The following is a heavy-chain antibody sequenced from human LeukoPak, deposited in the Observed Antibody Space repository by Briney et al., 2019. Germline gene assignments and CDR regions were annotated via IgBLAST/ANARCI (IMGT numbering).Heavy chain of an antibody. V-gene: IGHV3-30*02. J-gene: IGHJ4*02. Sequence: GGSLRLSCAASGFTFSSYGMHWVRQAPGKGLEWVAFIRRYDGSNKYYADSVKGRFTISRDNSKNTLYLQMNSLRAEDTAAYYCAKVNGYGEPTDYWGQGTLVTVSS. CDR1: GFTFSSYG. D-gene: IGHD4-17*01. CDR3: AKVNGYGEPTDY. CDR2: IRRYDGSNK.